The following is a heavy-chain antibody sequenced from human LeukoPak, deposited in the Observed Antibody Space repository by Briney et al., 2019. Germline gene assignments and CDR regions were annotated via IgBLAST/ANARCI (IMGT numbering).Heavy chain of an antibody. CDR2: INHSGST. Sequence: PSETLSLTCAVYGGSFSGYYWSWIRQPPGKGLEWIGEINHSGSTNYNPSLKSRVTISVDTSKNQFSLKLSSVTAADTAVYYCARLGPNWFDPWGQGTLVTVPS. D-gene: IGHD3-16*01. J-gene: IGHJ5*02. CDR3: ARLGPNWFDP. V-gene: IGHV4-34*01. CDR1: GGSFSGYY.